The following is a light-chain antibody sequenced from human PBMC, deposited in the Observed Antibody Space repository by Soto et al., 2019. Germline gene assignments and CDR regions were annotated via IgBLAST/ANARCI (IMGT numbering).Light chain of an antibody. V-gene: IGLV2-11*01. CDR2: DVN. CDR1: SSDVGAYNS. Sequence: QSALTQPRSVSGSPGQSVTISCTGTSSDVGAYNSVSWYQQHPGTAPKLMIYDVNKRPSGVPDRFSASKSANTASLTISGLQAEDEADYYCCSFAATSTYFFGTGTKLTVL. J-gene: IGLJ1*01. CDR3: CSFAATSTYF.